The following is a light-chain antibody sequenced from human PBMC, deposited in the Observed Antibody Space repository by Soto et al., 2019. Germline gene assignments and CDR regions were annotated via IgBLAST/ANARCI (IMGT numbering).Light chain of an antibody. CDR3: ISYAGSNSLV. CDR2: DVS. V-gene: IGLV2-8*01. Sequence: QSALTQPPSASGSPGQSVAISCSGTSSDVGGYNYVSWYQQHPGKAPKHMIYDVSKRPSGVPDRFSGSKSGNTASLTVSGLQDATEADSSCISYAGSNSLVFGGGTKLTVL. CDR1: SSDVGGYNY. J-gene: IGLJ2*01.